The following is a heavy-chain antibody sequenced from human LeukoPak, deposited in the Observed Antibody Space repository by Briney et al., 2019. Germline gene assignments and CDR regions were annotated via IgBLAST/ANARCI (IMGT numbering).Heavy chain of an antibody. V-gene: IGHV3-23*01. D-gene: IGHD6-6*01. CDR2: TYDSGSNT. CDR1: GFTFSDNA. Sequence: GGSLRLSCGASGFTFSDNALSWVRQGPGKGLEWVSTTYDSGSNTHHADAVKGRFTISRDNSRSTLYLQMNSLRAGDTAVYYCAGHGSSSGWGQGTLVTVSS. CDR3: AGHGSSSG. J-gene: IGHJ4*02.